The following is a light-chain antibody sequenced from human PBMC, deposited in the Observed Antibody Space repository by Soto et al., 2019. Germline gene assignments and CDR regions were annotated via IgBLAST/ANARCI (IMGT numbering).Light chain of an antibody. Sequence: DILMTQSPATLSVSAGERVTLSCRASQSVGSKLAWYQQKPGQAPRLLIYEASTRATGIPARFSGSGSGTEFKLTLSSLQSEDFAIAFCQQYKNRPSDRTFGQGTKVEIK. CDR1: QSVGSK. V-gene: IGKV3-15*01. J-gene: IGKJ1*01. CDR2: EAS. CDR3: QQYKNRPSDRT.